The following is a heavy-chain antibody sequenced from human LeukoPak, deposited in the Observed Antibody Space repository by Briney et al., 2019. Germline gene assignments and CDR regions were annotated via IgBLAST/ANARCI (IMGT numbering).Heavy chain of an antibody. CDR2: IYYSGST. J-gene: IGHJ6*03. V-gene: IGHV4-59*01. D-gene: IGHD3-3*01. CDR1: GGSISSYY. CDR3: ARDHGFWSGPYYYMDV. Sequence: SETLSLTCTVSGGSISSYYWSWIRQPPGKGLEWIGYIYYSGSTNYNPFLKSRVTISVATSKNQFSLKLSSVTAADTAVYYCARDHGFWSGPYYYMDVWGKGTTVTVSS.